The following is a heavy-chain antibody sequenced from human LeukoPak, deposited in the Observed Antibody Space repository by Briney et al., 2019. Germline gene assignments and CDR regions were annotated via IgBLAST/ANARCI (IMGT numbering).Heavy chain of an antibody. V-gene: IGHV4-39*01. CDR1: GGSISSSSYY. J-gene: IGHJ4*02. D-gene: IGHD6-19*01. CDR2: IYYSGST. Sequence: SETLPLTCTVSGGSISSSSYYWGWIRQPPGKGLEWIGSIYYSGSTYYNPSLKSRVTISVDTSKNQFSLKLSSVTAADTAVYYCARLSIAVAGTGIDYWGQGTLVTVSS. CDR3: ARLSIAVAGTGIDY.